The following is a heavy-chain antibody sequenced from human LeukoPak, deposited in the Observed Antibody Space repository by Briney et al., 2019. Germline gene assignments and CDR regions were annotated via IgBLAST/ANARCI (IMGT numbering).Heavy chain of an antibody. CDR3: AREIGVRYCSSTSCYTPYYYYGMDV. Sequence: SETLSLTCTVSGGSISSGSYYWGWIRQPAGRGLEWIGRIYTSGSTNYNPSLKSRVTISVGTSKNQFSLKLSSVTAADTAVYYCAREIGVRYCSSTSCYTPYYYYGMDVWGQGTTVTVSS. CDR1: GGSISSGSYY. V-gene: IGHV4-61*02. CDR2: IYTSGST. D-gene: IGHD2-2*02. J-gene: IGHJ6*02.